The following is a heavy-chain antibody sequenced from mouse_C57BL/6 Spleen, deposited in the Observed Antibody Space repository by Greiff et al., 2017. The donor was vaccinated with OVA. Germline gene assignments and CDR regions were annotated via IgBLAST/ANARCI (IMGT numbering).Heavy chain of an antibody. Sequence: VKLQESGAELVKPGASVKISCKASGYAFSSYWMNWVKQRPGKGLEWIGQIYPGDGDTNYNGKFKGKATLTADKSSSTAYMQLSSLTSEDSAVYFCARSGLRGYAMDYWGQGTSVTVSS. V-gene: IGHV1-80*01. CDR3: ARSGLRGYAMDY. D-gene: IGHD1-3*01. CDR2: IYPGDGDT. J-gene: IGHJ4*01. CDR1: GYAFSSYW.